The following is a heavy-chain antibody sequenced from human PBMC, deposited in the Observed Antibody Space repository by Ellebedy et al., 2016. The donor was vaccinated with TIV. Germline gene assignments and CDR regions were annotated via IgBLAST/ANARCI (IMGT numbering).Heavy chain of an antibody. CDR2: INPNSGGT. J-gene: IGHJ5*02. D-gene: IGHD6-13*01. CDR3: ARDSIAAAELGWFDP. V-gene: IGHV1-2*04. Sequence: ASVKVSXXASGYTFTGYYMHWVRQAPGQGLEWMGWINPNSGGTNYAQKFQGWVTMTRDTSISTAYMELRSLRSDDTAVYYCARDSIAAAELGWFDPWGQGTLVTVSS. CDR1: GYTFTGYY.